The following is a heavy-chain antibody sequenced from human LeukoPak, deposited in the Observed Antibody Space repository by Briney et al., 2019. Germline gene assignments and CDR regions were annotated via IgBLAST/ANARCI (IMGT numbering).Heavy chain of an antibody. V-gene: IGHV3-30-3*01. J-gene: IGHJ6*02. CDR2: ISYDGSNK. CDR3: ARDSMHPAYCGGDCYGSYYYGMDV. Sequence: PGGSLRLSCAVSGFTFSNYAMHWVRQAPGKGLEWVAVISYDGSNKYYADSVKGRFTISRDNSKNTLYLQMNSLRAEDTAVYYCARDSMHPAYCGGDCYGSYYYGMDVWGQGTTVTVSS. CDR1: GFTFSNYA. D-gene: IGHD2-21*02.